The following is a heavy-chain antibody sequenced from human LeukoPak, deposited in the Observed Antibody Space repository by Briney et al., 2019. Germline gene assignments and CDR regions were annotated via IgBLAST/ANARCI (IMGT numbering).Heavy chain of an antibody. CDR3: ASSSGASWGYFDY. D-gene: IGHD2-15*01. V-gene: IGHV3-21*01. CDR2: ISSGSTYI. CDR1: GFTFSSYS. J-gene: IGHJ4*02. Sequence: GGSLRLSCSASGFTFSSYSMNWVRQAPGKGLGWVSSISSGSTYIYYADSVKGRFTLSRDNAKNSLYLQMNSLRAEDTAVYYCASSSGASWGYFDYWGQGTLVTVSS.